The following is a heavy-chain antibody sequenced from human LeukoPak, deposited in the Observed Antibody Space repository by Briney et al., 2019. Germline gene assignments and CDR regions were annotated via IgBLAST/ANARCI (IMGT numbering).Heavy chain of an antibody. D-gene: IGHD3-22*01. Sequence: GGSLRLSCAASGFTFSNAWMSWVRQAPGKGLEWVGRIKSKTDGGTTDYAAPVKGRFTISRDDSKNTLYLQMNSLKTEDTAVYYCTNTATPYYYDSSGYPDYWGQGTLVTVSS. CDR1: GFTFSNAW. CDR2: IKSKTDGGTT. V-gene: IGHV3-15*01. CDR3: TNTATPYYYDSSGYPDY. J-gene: IGHJ4*02.